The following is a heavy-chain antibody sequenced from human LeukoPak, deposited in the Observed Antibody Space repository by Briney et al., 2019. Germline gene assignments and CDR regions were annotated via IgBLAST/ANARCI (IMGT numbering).Heavy chain of an antibody. CDR3: AKDQYCSSTSCSYNWFDP. V-gene: IGHV3-30*02. Sequence: GGSLRLSCAASGFTFSSYGMHWVRQAPGKGLEWGAFIRYDGSNKYYADSVKGRFTISRDNSKNTLYLQMNSLRAEDTAVYYCAKDQYCSSTSCSYNWFDPWGQGTLVTVSP. J-gene: IGHJ5*02. D-gene: IGHD2-2*01. CDR1: GFTFSSYG. CDR2: IRYDGSNK.